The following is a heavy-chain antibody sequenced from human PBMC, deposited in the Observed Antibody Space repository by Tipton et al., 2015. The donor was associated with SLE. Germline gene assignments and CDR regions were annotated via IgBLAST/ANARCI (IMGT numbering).Heavy chain of an antibody. J-gene: IGHJ4*02. CDR2: INHSGST. D-gene: IGHD6-19*01. Sequence: LRLSCAASGFTFSSYSMNWVRQPPGKGLEWIGEINHSGSTNYNPSLKSRVTISVDTSKNQFSLKLSSVTAADTAVYYCARGAPEAVGVGSGWIDYWGQGTLVTVSS. CDR1: GFTFSSYS. V-gene: IGHV4-34*01. CDR3: ARGAPEAVGVGSGWIDY.